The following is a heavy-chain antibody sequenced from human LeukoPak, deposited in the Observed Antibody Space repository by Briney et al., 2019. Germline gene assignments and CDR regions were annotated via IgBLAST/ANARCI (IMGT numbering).Heavy chain of an antibody. Sequence: PSQTLSLTCTVSGGSISSGGYYWSWIRQHPGKGLEWIGYNYYSGSTYYNPSLQSRVTISVDTSKNQFSLKLSSVTAADTAVYYCARDHGSYYGSGSYYPGYFDYWGQGTLVTVSS. CDR3: ARDHGSYYGSGSYYPGYFDY. J-gene: IGHJ4*02. V-gene: IGHV4-31*03. CDR1: GGSISSGGYY. D-gene: IGHD3-10*01. CDR2: NYYSGST.